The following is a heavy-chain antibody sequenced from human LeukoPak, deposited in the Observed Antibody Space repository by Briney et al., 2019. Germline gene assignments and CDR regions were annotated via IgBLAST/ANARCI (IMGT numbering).Heavy chain of an antibody. Sequence: GGSLRLSCAAPGFTFSSYAMHWVRQAPGKGLEWVAVISYDGSNKYYADSVKGRFTISRDNSKNTLYLQMNSLRAEDTAVYYCASIYDFWSGYYVDYWGQGTLVTVSS. D-gene: IGHD3-3*01. CDR2: ISYDGSNK. J-gene: IGHJ4*02. CDR3: ASIYDFWSGYYVDY. CDR1: GFTFSSYA. V-gene: IGHV3-30-3*01.